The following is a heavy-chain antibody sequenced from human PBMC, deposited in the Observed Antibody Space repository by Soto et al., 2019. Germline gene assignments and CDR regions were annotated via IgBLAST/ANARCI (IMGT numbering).Heavy chain of an antibody. CDR1: GITFRSFT. CDR3: TRDASRDSSARGWFDP. V-gene: IGHV3-21*01. Sequence: GGSLRLSCAASGITFRSFTMNGVRQSPGKGRGWVSTISSNSAYIYYTHALRGRFTISRDNAKNSLHLQLNSLRAEDTAVYYCTRDASRDSSARGWFDPWGPGTLVTVSS. CDR2: ISSNSAYI. J-gene: IGHJ5*02. D-gene: IGHD6-13*01.